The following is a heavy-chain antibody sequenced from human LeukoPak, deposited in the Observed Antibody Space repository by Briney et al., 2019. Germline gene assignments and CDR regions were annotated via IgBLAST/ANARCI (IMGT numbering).Heavy chain of an antibody. CDR1: GYIFGHNG. CDR2: ISAYNGDT. V-gene: IGHV1-18*01. Sequence: ASVQVSCKTSGYIFGHNGIGWVRQAPGQGPEWMGWISAYNGDTNYAQNFQGRVTMTRDTSTSTVYMELRSLRSDDTAVYYCARDQTSPFDYWGQGTLVTVSS. CDR3: ARDQTSPFDY. J-gene: IGHJ4*02.